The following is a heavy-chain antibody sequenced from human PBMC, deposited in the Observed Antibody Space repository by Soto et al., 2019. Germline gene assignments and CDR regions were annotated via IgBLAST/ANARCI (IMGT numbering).Heavy chain of an antibody. V-gene: IGHV1-46*01. CDR3: ARGRRAINWNDLPLYGMDV. J-gene: IGHJ6*02. CDR2: INPSGGST. CDR1: GYTFTSYY. D-gene: IGHD1-1*01. Sequence: ASVKVSCKASGYTFTSYYMHWVRQAPGQGLEWMGIINPSGGSTSYAQKFQGRVTMTRDTSTSTVYMELSSLRSEDTAVYYCARGRRAINWNDLPLYGMDVWGQGTTVTVSS.